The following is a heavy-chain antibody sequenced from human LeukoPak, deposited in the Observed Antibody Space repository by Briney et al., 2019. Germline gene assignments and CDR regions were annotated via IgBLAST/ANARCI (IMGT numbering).Heavy chain of an antibody. J-gene: IGHJ4*02. Sequence: GASVKVSCKASGYTFIGYYMHWVRQAPGQGLEWMGWMNPNSGNTGYAQKFQGRVTMTRDTSISTAYMELSRLRSDDTAVYYCARVPAKRGYSYGYLDYWGQGTLVTVSS. V-gene: IGHV1-2*02. CDR3: ARVPAKRGYSYGYLDY. CDR1: GYTFIGYY. CDR2: MNPNSGNT. D-gene: IGHD5-18*01.